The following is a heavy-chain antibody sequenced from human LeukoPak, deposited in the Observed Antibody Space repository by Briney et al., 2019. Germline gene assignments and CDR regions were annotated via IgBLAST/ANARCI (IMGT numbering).Heavy chain of an antibody. J-gene: IGHJ4*02. CDR3: AKDGGFWSDYSYFDY. D-gene: IGHD3-3*01. V-gene: IGHV3-21*06. CDR1: GFTLSSHR. CDR2: ISSRSSFK. Sequence: GGSLRLSCAASGFTLSSHRMDWVRRAPGKGLEWVSSISSRSSFKDYADSVKGRFTISRDNAKNLLYLQMNSLRAEDTAVYFCAKDGGFWSDYSYFDYWGQGTQVTVSS.